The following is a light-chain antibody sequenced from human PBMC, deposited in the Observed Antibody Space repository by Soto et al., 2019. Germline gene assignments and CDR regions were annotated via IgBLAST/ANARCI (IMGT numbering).Light chain of an antibody. CDR1: QSVSTN. V-gene: IGKV3-15*01. Sequence: EIVMTQSPATLSVSPGERATLSCRASQSVSTNLAWYQQKPGQAPRLLIYGASTRATVVPARFSGSGSGTEFTLTISTLQSEDFAVYFCLQYNNWPVTFGGGTKVEIK. CDR3: LQYNNWPVT. J-gene: IGKJ4*01. CDR2: GAS.